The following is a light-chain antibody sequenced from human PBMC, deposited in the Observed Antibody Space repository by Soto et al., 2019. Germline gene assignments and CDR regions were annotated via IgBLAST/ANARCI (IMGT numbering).Light chain of an antibody. CDR1: QSVSIN. Sequence: EIVMTQSPATLSVSSGERATLSCRASQSVSINLAWYQQKPGQAPRLLIYAASNRATGVPARFSGSGSGTEFTLTISSLQSEDFEVYYCQQYNNWPITFGHGTRLEIK. CDR2: AAS. V-gene: IGKV3-15*01. J-gene: IGKJ5*01. CDR3: QQYNNWPIT.